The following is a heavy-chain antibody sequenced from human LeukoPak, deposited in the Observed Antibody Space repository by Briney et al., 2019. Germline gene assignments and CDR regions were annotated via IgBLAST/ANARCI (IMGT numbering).Heavy chain of an antibody. CDR3: ARLRDDFSMDV. CDR1: GGSFSGYY. J-gene: IGHJ6*02. D-gene: IGHD2-21*02. CDR2: INHSGST. Sequence: KSSETLSLTCAVYGGSFSGYYWSWIRQPPGKGLEWIGEINHSGSTNYNPSLKSRVTISVDTSKNQFSLKLSSATAADTAVYYCARLRDDFSMDVWGQGTTVTVSS. V-gene: IGHV4-34*01.